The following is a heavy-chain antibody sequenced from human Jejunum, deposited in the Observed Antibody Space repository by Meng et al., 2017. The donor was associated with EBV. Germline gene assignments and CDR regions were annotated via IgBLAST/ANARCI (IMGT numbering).Heavy chain of an antibody. CDR1: GGSVSSGIYD. J-gene: IGHJ4*02. CDR2: VSDYGST. CDR3: ARDFSSGYFAY. D-gene: IGHD3-22*01. Sequence: HVQLLESGPGWVKPSESLSLTCAISGGSVSSGIYDWSWIRQPPGSGLEWIGFVSDYGSTRYNSSLKSRITISADTSKNQFSLKLTSVTPADTAIYYCARDFSSGYFAYWGQGTLVTVSS. V-gene: IGHV4-61*01.